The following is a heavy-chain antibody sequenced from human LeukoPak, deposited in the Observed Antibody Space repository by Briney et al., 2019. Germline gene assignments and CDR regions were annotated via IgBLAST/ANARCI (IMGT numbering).Heavy chain of an antibody. CDR3: AGYNPLNNWFDP. V-gene: IGHV4-39*07. CDR2: IYYSGST. CDR1: GGSIGNSDYY. Sequence: SETLSLTCTVSGGSIGNSDYYWGWIRQPPGKGLEWIGSIYYSGSTYYNPSLKSRVTISVDTSKNQFSLKLSSVTAADTAVYYCAGYNPLNNWFDPWGQGTLVTVSS. J-gene: IGHJ5*02. D-gene: IGHD5-24*01.